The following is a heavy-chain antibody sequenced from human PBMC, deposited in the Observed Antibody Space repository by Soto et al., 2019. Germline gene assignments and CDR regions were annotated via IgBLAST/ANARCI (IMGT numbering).Heavy chain of an antibody. CDR1: GFSLSSSGVG. CDR3: AHRRPKTAMASFDY. CDR2: IYWNDDK. Sequence: ESGPTLVNPTQTLTLTCTFAGFSLSSSGVGVGWIRQPPGKALEWLALIYWNDDKRYSPSLKSRVTITKDTSKNRVVLTMTNMDPVDTATYYCAHRRPKTAMASFDYWGQGALVTVSS. V-gene: IGHV2-5*01. J-gene: IGHJ4*02. D-gene: IGHD5-18*01.